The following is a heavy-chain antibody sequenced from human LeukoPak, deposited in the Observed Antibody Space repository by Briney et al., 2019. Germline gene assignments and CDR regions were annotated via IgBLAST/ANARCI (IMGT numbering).Heavy chain of an antibody. J-gene: IGHJ2*01. Sequence: KSSETLSLTCTVSGGSISSYYWSWIRQPAGKGLEWIGRIYTSGSTNYNPSLKSRVTMSVDTSKNQFSLKLSSVTAADTAVYYCARDYSYGYFRYFDLWGRGTLVTVSS. V-gene: IGHV4-4*07. CDR2: IYTSGST. CDR3: ARDYSYGYFRYFDL. D-gene: IGHD5-18*01. CDR1: GGSISSYY.